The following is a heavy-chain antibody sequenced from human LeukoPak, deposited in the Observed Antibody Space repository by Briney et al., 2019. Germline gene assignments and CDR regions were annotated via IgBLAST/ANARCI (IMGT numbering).Heavy chain of an antibody. V-gene: IGHV3-30*04. Sequence: PGGSLRLSCAASGFTFSSYAMHWVRQAPGKGLEWVAVISYDGSNKYYADSVKGRFTISRDNSKNTLYLQMNSLRAGDTAVYYCARDRLAAALDYWGQGALVTVSS. J-gene: IGHJ4*02. D-gene: IGHD6-13*01. CDR1: GFTFSSYA. CDR3: ARDRLAAALDY. CDR2: ISYDGSNK.